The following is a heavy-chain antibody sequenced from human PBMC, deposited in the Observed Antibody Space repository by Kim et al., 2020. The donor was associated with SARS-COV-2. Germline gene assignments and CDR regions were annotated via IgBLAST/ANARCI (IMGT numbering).Heavy chain of an antibody. J-gene: IGHJ3*02. CDR2: IYYSGST. CDR3: ARARGSTMIVVVIGAFDI. Sequence: SETLSLTCTVSGGSISSGGYYWSWIRQHPGKGLEWIGYIYYSGSTYYNPSLKSRVTISVDTSKNQFSLKLSSVTAADTTVYYCARARGSTMIVVVIGAFDIWGQGTMVTVSS. V-gene: IGHV4-31*03. CDR1: GGSISSGGYY. D-gene: IGHD3-22*01.